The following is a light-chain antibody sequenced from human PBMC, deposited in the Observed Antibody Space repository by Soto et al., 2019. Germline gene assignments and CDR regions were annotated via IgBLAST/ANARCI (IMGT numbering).Light chain of an antibody. CDR2: GAS. Sequence: NVLTQSPGTLSLSPGERATLSCRASQTVSGSYAAWYQQKPGQTPRLLIYGASSRATGIPDRFSGSGSGTDFTLTISRLEPEDFAVYHCQQYGDSPLTFGGGTKVDIK. CDR1: QTVSGSY. CDR3: QQYGDSPLT. V-gene: IGKV3-20*01. J-gene: IGKJ4*01.